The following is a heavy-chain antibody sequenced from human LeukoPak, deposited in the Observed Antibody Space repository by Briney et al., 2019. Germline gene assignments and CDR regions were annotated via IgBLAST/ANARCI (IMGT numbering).Heavy chain of an antibody. CDR1: GFTLGDYA. Sequence: PGGSLRLSCTASGFTLGDYAMSWVRQAPGKGLEWVANIKQDGSEKYYVDSVKGRFTISRDNAKNSLYLQMNSLRAEDTAVYYCARASITMIVVDGAAFDIWGQGTMVTVSS. J-gene: IGHJ3*02. CDR2: IKQDGSEK. CDR3: ARASITMIVVDGAAFDI. D-gene: IGHD3-22*01. V-gene: IGHV3-7*01.